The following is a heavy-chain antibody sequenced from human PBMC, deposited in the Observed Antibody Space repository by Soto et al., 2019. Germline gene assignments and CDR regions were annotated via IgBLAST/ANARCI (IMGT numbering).Heavy chain of an antibody. CDR1: GFTLSKDA. V-gene: IGHV3-23*01. D-gene: IGHD3-10*01. CDR3: AKESLGRHFDFDY. J-gene: IGHJ4*02. Sequence: GRALRLSCGGSGFTLSKDALSWVRQAPGKGLEWVSGIDESGTNTYYADSVKGRFTISRDNSRNTLYLETNSLRAEDTAVYHCAKESLGRHFDFDYWGQGT. CDR2: IDESGTNT.